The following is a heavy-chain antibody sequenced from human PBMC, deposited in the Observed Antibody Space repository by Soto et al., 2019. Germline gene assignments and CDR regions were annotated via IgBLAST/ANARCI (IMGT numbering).Heavy chain of an antibody. J-gene: IGHJ4*02. CDR1: GGSISSGDYY. V-gene: IGHV4-30-4*01. D-gene: IGHD3-9*01. CDR3: ARQLRYFDWSNANPFDY. Sequence: QVQLQESGPGLVKPSQTLSLTCTVSGGSISSGDYYWSWIRQPPGKGLEWIGYIYYSGSTYYNPSLRNRVTISVDTSKNQFSLKLSSVTAADTAVYYCARQLRYFDWSNANPFDYWGQGTLFTVSS. CDR2: IYYSGST.